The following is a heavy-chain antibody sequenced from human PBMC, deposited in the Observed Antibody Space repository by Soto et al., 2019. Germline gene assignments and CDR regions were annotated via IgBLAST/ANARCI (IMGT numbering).Heavy chain of an antibody. Sequence: SVKVSCKASGGTFSSYAISWVRQAPGQGLEWMGGVIPIFGTANYAQKFQGRVTITADESTSTAYMELSSLRSEDTAVYYCASGRGYPRGSRYQLLGSWFDPWGQGTLVTAPQ. CDR3: ASGRGYPRGSRYQLLGSWFDP. J-gene: IGHJ5*02. CDR2: VIPIFGTA. CDR1: GGTFSSYA. V-gene: IGHV1-69*13. D-gene: IGHD2-2*01.